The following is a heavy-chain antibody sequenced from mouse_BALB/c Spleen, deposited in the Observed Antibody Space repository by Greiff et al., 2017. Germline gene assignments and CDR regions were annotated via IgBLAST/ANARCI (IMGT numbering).Heavy chain of an antibody. V-gene: IGHV6-6*02. CDR1: GFTFSSYW. Sequence: EVKLVESGGGLVQPGGSMKLSCVASGFTFSSYWMSWVRQSPEKGLEWVAEIRLKSDNYATHYAESVKGKFTISRDDSKRRLYLHMNSLRAEDTGIYYCTRGKHALDYWGQGTSVTVSA. CDR2: IRLKSDNYAT. J-gene: IGHJ4*01. D-gene: IGHD2-1*01. CDR3: TRGKHALDY.